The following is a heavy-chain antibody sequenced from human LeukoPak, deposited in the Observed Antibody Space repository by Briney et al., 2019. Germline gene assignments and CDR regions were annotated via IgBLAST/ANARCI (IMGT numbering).Heavy chain of an antibody. J-gene: IGHJ4*02. CDR3: ARSDGIATAGPFDY. CDR1: GFTVSSNY. CDR2: IYGGGST. Sequence: GGSLGLSCGVSGFTVSSNYMSWVRQAPGKGLEWVSVIYGGGSTYYADSVKGRFTISRDNSKNTLYLQMNTLRAEDTAVYYCARSDGIATAGPFDYWGQGTLVTVS. D-gene: IGHD6-13*01. V-gene: IGHV3-53*01.